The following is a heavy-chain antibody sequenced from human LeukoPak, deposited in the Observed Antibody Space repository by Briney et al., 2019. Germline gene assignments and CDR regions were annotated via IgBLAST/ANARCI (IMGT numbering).Heavy chain of an antibody. D-gene: IGHD3-9*01. CDR2: INHSGST. CDR3: ARGRGSFDILTGYYLTYFDY. CDR1: GGSFSGYY. Sequence: PSETLSLTRAVYGGSFSGYYWSWIRQPPGKGLEWIGEINHSGSTNYNPSLKSRVTISVDTSKNQFSLKLSSVTAADTAVYYCARGRGSFDILTGYYLTYFDYWGQGTLVTVSS. J-gene: IGHJ4*02. V-gene: IGHV4-34*01.